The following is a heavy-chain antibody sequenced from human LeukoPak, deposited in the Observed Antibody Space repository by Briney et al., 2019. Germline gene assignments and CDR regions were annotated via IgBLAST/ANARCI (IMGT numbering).Heavy chain of an antibody. CDR1: GGSISSFY. D-gene: IGHD6-13*01. J-gene: IGHJ4*02. Sequence: SETLSLTCTVSGGSISSFYWGWIRQPPGKGLEWIGSIYYSGSTYYNPSLKSRVTISVDTSKNQFSLKLSSVTAADTALYYCARHGGSSGWYHFDYWGQGTLVTVSS. CDR3: ARHGGSSGWYHFDY. V-gene: IGHV4-39*01. CDR2: IYYSGST.